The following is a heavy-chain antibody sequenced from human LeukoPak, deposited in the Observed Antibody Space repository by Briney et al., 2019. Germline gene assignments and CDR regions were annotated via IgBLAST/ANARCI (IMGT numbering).Heavy chain of an antibody. J-gene: IGHJ4*02. CDR1: GFTFSTYW. Sequence: GGSLRLSCAASGFTFSTYWMTWVRQAPGKGLEWVANIKTDGSQAYYLDSVKGRFTISRDNAKNFLSLQLGSLRADDTGVYYCARASMGGRDYHLDSWGQGTLVSVSS. CDR3: ARASMGGRDYHLDS. CDR2: IKTDGSQA. V-gene: IGHV3-7*01. D-gene: IGHD4/OR15-4a*01.